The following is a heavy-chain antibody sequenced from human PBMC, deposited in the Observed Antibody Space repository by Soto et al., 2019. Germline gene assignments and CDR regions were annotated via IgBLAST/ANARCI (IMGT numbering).Heavy chain of an antibody. CDR2: ISGNGVST. J-gene: IGHJ6*03. D-gene: IGHD3-10*02. V-gene: IGHV3-23*01. Sequence: PGGSLRLSCAASGFTFSSFAMSWGRQAPGKGLEWVSAISGNGVSTYYADSVKGRFTISRDNAKNTLYLQMNSLRAEDTAVYYCAREVAQFMSSYYYYYMDVWGKGTTVTVSS. CDR3: AREVAQFMSSYYYYYMDV. CDR1: GFTFSSFA.